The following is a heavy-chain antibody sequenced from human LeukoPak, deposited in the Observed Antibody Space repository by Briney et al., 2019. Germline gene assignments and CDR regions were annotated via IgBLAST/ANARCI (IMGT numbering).Heavy chain of an antibody. J-gene: IGHJ4*02. CDR2: IIPIFGTA. Sequence: SVKVSCTASGGTFSSYAISWVRQAPGQGLEWMGGIIPIFGTANYAQKFQGRVTITADESTSTAYMELSSLRSEDTAVYYCVTYYCDSSEFDYWGQGTLVTVSS. V-gene: IGHV1-69*13. D-gene: IGHD3-22*01. CDR3: VTYYCDSSEFDY. CDR1: GGTFSSYA.